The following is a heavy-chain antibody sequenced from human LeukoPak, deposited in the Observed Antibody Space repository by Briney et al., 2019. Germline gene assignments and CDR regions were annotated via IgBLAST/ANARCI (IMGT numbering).Heavy chain of an antibody. CDR1: GGSISSYY. CDR3: ARGQTGVAFDY. CDR2: ISYSGST. Sequence: SETLSLTCTVSGGSISSYYWSWIRQPPGKGLESIGYISYSGSTNYNPSLKSRVTISVDRSKNQFSLKLSSVTAADTAVYYCARGQTGVAFDYWGQGTLVTVSS. J-gene: IGHJ4*02. V-gene: IGHV4-59*01. D-gene: IGHD3-3*01.